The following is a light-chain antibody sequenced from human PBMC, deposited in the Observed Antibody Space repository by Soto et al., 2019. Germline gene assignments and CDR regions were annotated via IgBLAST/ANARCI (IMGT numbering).Light chain of an antibody. J-gene: IGKJ1*01. Sequence: DIQMTQSPSSLSASVGDRDTITCRASENIRTYLNWYQQRPGTAPKLLIYAASTLQSGVPSRFSGSGSGTEFNLTIGSLQPEDFATYYCQQSYTAPSSVTFGPGTKVAVK. V-gene: IGKV1-39*01. CDR2: AAS. CDR1: ENIRTY. CDR3: QQSYTAPSSVT.